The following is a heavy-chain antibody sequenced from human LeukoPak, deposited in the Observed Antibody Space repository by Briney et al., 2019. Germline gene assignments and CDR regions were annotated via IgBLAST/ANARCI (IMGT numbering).Heavy chain of an antibody. CDR3: ARDYTGYFP. Sequence: GSLRLSCEASGSTFSSHWMSWVRQAPGKGLEWVANIKTDGSEKYYVDSVKGRFTISRDNAKNSLYLQMNSLRAEDTAVYYCARDYTGYFPWGQGTLVIVSS. V-gene: IGHV3-7*03. CDR2: IKTDGSEK. J-gene: IGHJ5*02. D-gene: IGHD3-9*01. CDR1: GSTFSSHW.